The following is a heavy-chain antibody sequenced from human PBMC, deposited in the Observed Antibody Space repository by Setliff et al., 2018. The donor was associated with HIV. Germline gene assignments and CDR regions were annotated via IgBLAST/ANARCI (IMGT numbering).Heavy chain of an antibody. Sequence: PSETLSLTCAVSGYSISSGYYWGWIRQPPGKGLEWIGSIYYSGSTYYNPSLKSRVTISVDTSKNQFSLKLSSVTAADTAIYYCAREVTAPYSSSWYFGLDYWGQGTLVTVSS. CDR3: AREVTAPYSSSWYFGLDY. CDR1: GYSISSGYY. CDR2: IYYSGST. D-gene: IGHD6-13*01. J-gene: IGHJ4*02. V-gene: IGHV4-38-2*02.